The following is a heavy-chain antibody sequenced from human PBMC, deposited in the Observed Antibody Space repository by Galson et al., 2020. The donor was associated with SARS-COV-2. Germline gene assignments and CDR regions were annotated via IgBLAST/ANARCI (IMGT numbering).Heavy chain of an antibody. CDR3: ARDRFDSSGYYYSDGYDV. Sequence: GGSLRLSCAASGFTFSSYAMNWLRQAPGKGLEWVSGISGSGSATYYAGSVKGRFTISRDNSQNTLYLQMNGLRVDDTADYFCARDRFDSSGYYYSDGYDVWGQGTTVTVSS. CDR1: GFTFSSYA. D-gene: IGHD3-22*01. J-gene: IGHJ3*01. V-gene: IGHV3-23*01. CDR2: ISGSGSAT.